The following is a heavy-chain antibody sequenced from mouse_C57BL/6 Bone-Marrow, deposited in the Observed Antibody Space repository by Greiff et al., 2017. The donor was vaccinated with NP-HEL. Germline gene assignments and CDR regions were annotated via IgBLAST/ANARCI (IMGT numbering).Heavy chain of an antibody. Sequence: QVQLQQSGSELRSPGSSVKLSCKDFDSEVFPIAYMSWVRQKPGHGFEWIGGILPSIGRTIYGEKFEDKATLDADTLSNTAYLELNSLTSEDSAIYYCARDYYGSFYWYFDVWGTGTTVTVSS. V-gene: IGHV15-2*01. CDR2: ILPSIGRT. D-gene: IGHD1-1*01. J-gene: IGHJ1*03. CDR3: ARDYYGSFYWYFDV. CDR1: DSEVFPIAY.